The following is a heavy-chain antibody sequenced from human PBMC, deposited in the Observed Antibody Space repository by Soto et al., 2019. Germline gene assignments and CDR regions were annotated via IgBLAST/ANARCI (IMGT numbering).Heavy chain of an antibody. CDR3: ARDALSRDSI. V-gene: IGHV4-31*03. CDR1: GGTISSGGYY. J-gene: IGHJ4*02. CDR2: ISYSGST. D-gene: IGHD3-22*01. Sequence: SETLSLTCTVSGGTISSGGYYWSWIRQHPGKGLEWIGYISYSGSTYYNPSLESRVTISVDTSKNQFSLKLSSVTAADTAVYYCARDALSRDSIWGQGTLVTVSS.